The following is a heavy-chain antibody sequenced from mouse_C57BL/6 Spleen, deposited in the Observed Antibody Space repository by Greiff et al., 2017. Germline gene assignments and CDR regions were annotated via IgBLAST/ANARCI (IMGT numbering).Heavy chain of an antibody. Sequence: VQLQQPGAELVKPGASVKMSCKASGYTFTSYWITWVKQRRGQGLEWIGDIYPGSGRTNYNEKFKSKATLTVDTSSSTAYMQLSSLTSEDSAVYYCASYYGSSYDAMDYWGQGTSVTVSS. CDR1: GYTFTSYW. D-gene: IGHD1-1*01. J-gene: IGHJ4*01. V-gene: IGHV1-55*01. CDR2: IYPGSGRT. CDR3: ASYYGSSYDAMDY.